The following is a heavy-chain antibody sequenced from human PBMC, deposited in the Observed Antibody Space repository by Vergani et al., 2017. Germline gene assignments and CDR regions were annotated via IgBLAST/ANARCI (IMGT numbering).Heavy chain of an antibody. V-gene: IGHV3-23*04. Sequence: EVQLVESGGGLIQPGGSLRLSCAASGFTFSSYAMSWVRQAQGKGLEWGSAIIGSGGSTSYADSVKGRFTISRDNSTNTLYLQMNSRRAEDTAVYYCAKGGYCSSTSCYWNYYMDVWGKGTTVTVSS. CDR1: GFTFSSYA. D-gene: IGHD2-2*01. CDR3: AKGGYCSSTSCYWNYYMDV. J-gene: IGHJ6*03. CDR2: IIGSGGST.